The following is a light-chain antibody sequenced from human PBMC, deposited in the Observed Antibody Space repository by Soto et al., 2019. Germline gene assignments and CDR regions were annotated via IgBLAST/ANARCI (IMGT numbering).Light chain of an antibody. CDR3: QQYNNRPPDT. CDR2: GAS. CDR1: QSVTSN. V-gene: IGKV3-15*01. Sequence: EIVMTQSPATLSVSPGERATLSCRASQSVTSNLSWYQQKPGQAPRLLIYGASTRAAGIPARFSGSGSGTEFSLNISSLQSEDFAVYYCQQYNNRPPDTFGQGTKLEIK. J-gene: IGKJ2*01.